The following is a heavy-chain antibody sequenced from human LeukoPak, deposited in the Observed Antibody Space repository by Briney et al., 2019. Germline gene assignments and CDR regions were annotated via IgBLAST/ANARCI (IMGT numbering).Heavy chain of an antibody. CDR2: ISGSGGST. D-gene: IGHD2-2*01. V-gene: IGHV3-23*01. CDR3: AKPNSSTSPYYMDV. Sequence: GGSLRLSCAASGLTFSSYAMSWVRQAPGKGLEWVSAISGSGGSTYYADSVKGRFTISRDNSKNTLYLQMNSLRAEDTAVYYCAKPNSSTSPYYMDVWGKGTTVTVSS. CDR1: GLTFSSYA. J-gene: IGHJ6*03.